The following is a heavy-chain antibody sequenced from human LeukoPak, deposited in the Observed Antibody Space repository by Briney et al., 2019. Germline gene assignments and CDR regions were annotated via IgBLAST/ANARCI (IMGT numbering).Heavy chain of an antibody. J-gene: IGHJ4*02. CDR2: MNPNSGNT. D-gene: IGHD5-18*01. Sequence: GASVKVSCKASGYTFTSYGISWVRQAPGQGLEWMGWMNPNSGNTGYAQKFQGRVTMTRNTSISTAYMELSSLRSEDTAVYYCARGLLDTAMVTAGYWGQGTLVTVSS. V-gene: IGHV1-8*02. CDR3: ARGLLDTAMVTAGY. CDR1: GYTFTSYG.